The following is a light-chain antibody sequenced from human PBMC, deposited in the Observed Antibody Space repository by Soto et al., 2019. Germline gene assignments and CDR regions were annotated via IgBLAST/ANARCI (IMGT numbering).Light chain of an antibody. CDR2: DAS. V-gene: IGKV3-11*01. J-gene: IGKJ2*01. CDR3: QQRSNWPPYT. Sequence: EIVLTQSPATLSLSPGERATLSCRASQSVSSYLAWYQQKPGQAPRLLIYDASNRSTGIPARFSGSGSGTDFTHSISRLEPEDFAVYYCQQRSNWPPYTFGQGTKLVIK. CDR1: QSVSSY.